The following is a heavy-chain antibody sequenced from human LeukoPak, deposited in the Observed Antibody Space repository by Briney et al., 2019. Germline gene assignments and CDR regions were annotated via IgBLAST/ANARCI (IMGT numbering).Heavy chain of an antibody. V-gene: IGHV1-69*06. Sequence: SVKVSCKASGGTFSSHFISWVRQAPGQGLEWMGGINPIFGTDHYAQKFQDRVTITADISTNTVYMELSNLRSEDTAMYYCARDKGSSWGQGTMVTVSS. CDR3: ARDKGSS. CDR1: GGTFSSHF. J-gene: IGHJ3*01. CDR2: INPIFGTD.